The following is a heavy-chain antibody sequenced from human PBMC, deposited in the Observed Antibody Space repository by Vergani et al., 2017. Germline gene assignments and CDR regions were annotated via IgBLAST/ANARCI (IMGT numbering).Heavy chain of an antibody. CDR3: AKVCRXTSCPYGGGAFDV. Sequence: QLLESGGGLIQPGGSLRLSCAASGFTFNSYAMTWVRQAPGKGLEWVSGINNNGGSTYYADSVKGRFTISRDNSKNTLYLQMTDLRAEDTATYYCAKVCRXTSCPYGGGAFDVWGHGTMVTVSS. CDR2: INNNGGST. CDR1: GFTFNSYA. J-gene: IGHJ3*01. D-gene: IGHD2-2*01. V-gene: IGHV3-23*01.